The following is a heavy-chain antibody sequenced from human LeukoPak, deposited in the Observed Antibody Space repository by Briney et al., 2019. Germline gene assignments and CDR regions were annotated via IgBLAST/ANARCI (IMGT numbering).Heavy chain of an antibody. CDR3: AKDPVGGVIVYYFDY. D-gene: IGHD3-16*02. CDR1: GFTFSSYW. Sequence: GGSLRLSCAASGFTFSSYWMSWVRQAPGKGLEWVAVISYDGSNKYYADSVKGRFTISRDNSKNTLYLQMNSLRAEDTAVYYCAKDPVGGVIVYYFDYWGQGTLVTVSS. CDR2: ISYDGSNK. J-gene: IGHJ4*02. V-gene: IGHV3-30*18.